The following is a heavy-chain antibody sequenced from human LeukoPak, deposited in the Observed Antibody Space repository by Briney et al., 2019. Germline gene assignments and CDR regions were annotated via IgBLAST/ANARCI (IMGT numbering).Heavy chain of an antibody. CDR2: TYYSGST. D-gene: IGHD2-2*01. CDR1: GGSISSSSYY. V-gene: IGHV4-39*01. CDR3: ARLVVPAAMSPKGLYYFDY. J-gene: IGHJ4*02. Sequence: SETLSLTCTVSGGSISSSSYYRGWIRQPPGKGLEWIGSTYYSGSTYYNPSLKSRVTISVDTSKNQFSLKLSSLTAADTAVYYCARLVVPAAMSPKGLYYFDYWGQGTLVTVSS.